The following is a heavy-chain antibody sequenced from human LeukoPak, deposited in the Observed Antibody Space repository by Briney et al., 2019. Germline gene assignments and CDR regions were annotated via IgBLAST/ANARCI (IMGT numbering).Heavy chain of an antibody. CDR1: GGSISSYY. Sequence: SETLSLTCTVSGGSISSYYWSWIRQPPGKGLEWIGRIYTSGSTNYNPSLKSRVTMSVDTSKNQFSLKLSSVTAADTAVYYCARTRADYYYYYMDVWGKGTTVTVSS. J-gene: IGHJ6*03. CDR2: IYTSGST. CDR3: ARTRADYYYYYMDV. V-gene: IGHV4-4*07.